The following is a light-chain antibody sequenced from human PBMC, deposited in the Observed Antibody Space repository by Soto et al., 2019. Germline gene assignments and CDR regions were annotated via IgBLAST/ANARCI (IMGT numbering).Light chain of an antibody. CDR1: QSITSNY. CDR3: QQYGRSPYT. V-gene: IGKV3-20*01. CDR2: AVS. J-gene: IGKJ2*01. Sequence: EIVLTQSPGTLYLSPGERATLSCRARQSITSNYLAWYQQKPGQAPRLLVYAVSGRPNGIPDRFSGSGSGTDFTRTISRLEPEDFALYYCQQYGRSPYTCGQGPQLEIK.